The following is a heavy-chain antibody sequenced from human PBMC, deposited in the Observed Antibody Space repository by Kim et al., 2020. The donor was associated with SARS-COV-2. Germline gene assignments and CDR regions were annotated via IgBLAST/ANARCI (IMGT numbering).Heavy chain of an antibody. CDR2: T. Sequence: TKYSQKFQGRVTITRDTSASTAYMELSSLRSEDTAVYYCARTAAGIALDYWGQGTLVTVSS. D-gene: IGHD6-13*01. CDR3: ARTAAGIALDY. V-gene: IGHV1-3*01. J-gene: IGHJ4*02.